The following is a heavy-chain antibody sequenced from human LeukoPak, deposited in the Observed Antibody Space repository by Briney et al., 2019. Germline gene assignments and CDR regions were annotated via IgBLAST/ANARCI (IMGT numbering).Heavy chain of an antibody. Sequence: PPETLSLTPTEPGGSITGSTYYWGWIRQPPGKGLEWIGSIYYSGSTYYNPSLKSRVTISVDTSKNQFSLKLSSVTAADTAVYYCARLLEYELPIDFDYWGQGTLVTVSS. CDR2: IYYSGST. CDR1: GGSITGSTYY. D-gene: IGHD2-2*01. CDR3: ARLLEYELPIDFDY. J-gene: IGHJ4*02. V-gene: IGHV4-39*01.